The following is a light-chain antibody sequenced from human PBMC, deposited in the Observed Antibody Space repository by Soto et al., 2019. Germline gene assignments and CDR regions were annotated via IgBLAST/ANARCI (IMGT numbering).Light chain of an antibody. J-gene: IGKJ2*01. CDR2: NAS. Sequence: DIQMTQSPSSLSASVGDRVTVTCRASQSIGRRLSWYQQKPGKAPKLLIYNASPLQSGIPSRFSASGSGTDFTLTITSLQTDDLATYYCQQSYSTPYTFGPGTKVDIK. CDR3: QQSYSTPYT. V-gene: IGKV1-39*01. CDR1: QSIGRR.